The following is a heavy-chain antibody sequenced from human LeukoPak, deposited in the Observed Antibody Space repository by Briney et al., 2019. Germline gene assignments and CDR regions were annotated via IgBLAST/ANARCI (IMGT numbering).Heavy chain of an antibody. V-gene: IGHV3-53*01. D-gene: IGHD6-13*01. J-gene: IGHJ4*02. Sequence: GGSLRLSCVGSGFIFRSYAVTWVRQAPGKGLEWVSVIYSGGSTYYADSVKGRFTISRDNSKNTLYLQMNSLRAEDTAVYYCARFGYSSSWSYFDYWGQGTLVTVSS. CDR3: ARFGYSSSWSYFDY. CDR1: GFIFRSYA. CDR2: IYSGGST.